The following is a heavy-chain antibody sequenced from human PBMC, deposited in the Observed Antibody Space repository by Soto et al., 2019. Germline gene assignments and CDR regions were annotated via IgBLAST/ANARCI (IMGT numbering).Heavy chain of an antibody. V-gene: IGHV4-30-4*01. J-gene: IGHJ4*02. CDR2: IYYSGRT. CDR3: AGDRSNSPDYFDY. Sequence: QVQLLQSGPGLVKPSQTLSLTCTVSGGSISSDDYYWSWIRQPPGKGLEWIGYIYYSGRTNYNPSLNSRLTISVDTSKNQFSLKISSVSAADTAVYFCAGDRSNSPDYFDYWGQGILVTVSS. D-gene: IGHD6-13*01. CDR1: GGSISSDDYY.